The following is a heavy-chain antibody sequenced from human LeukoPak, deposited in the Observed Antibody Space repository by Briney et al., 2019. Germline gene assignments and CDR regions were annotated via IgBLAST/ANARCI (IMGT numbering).Heavy chain of an antibody. CDR1: GGSFSGYY. CDR3: ARENDYDSSGYYYYFDY. D-gene: IGHD3-22*01. J-gene: IGHJ4*02. CDR2: INHSGST. V-gene: IGHV4-34*01. Sequence: SSETLSLTCAVYGGSFSGYYWSWIRQPPGKGLEWIGEINHSGSTNYNPSLKSRVTISVDTSKNQFSLKLSSVTAVDTAVYYCARENDYDSSGYYYYFDYWGQGTLVTVSS.